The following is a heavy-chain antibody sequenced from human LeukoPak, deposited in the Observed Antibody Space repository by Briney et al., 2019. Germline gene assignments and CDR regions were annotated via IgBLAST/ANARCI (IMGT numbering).Heavy chain of an antibody. Sequence: GGSLRLSCAASGFTFSSYAMHWVRQAPGKGLEWVAVISYDGSNKYYADSVKGRFTISRDNSKNTLYLQMNSLRAEDTAVYYCATNYYDSSGPIYYYYYYGMDVWAKGPRSPSP. CDR3: ATNYYDSSGPIYYYYYYGMDV. J-gene: IGHJ6*02. CDR2: ISYDGSNK. CDR1: GFTFSSYA. D-gene: IGHD3-22*01. V-gene: IGHV3-30*04.